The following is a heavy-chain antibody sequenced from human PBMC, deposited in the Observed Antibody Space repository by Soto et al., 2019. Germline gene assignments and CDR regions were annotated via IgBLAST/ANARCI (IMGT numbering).Heavy chain of an antibody. J-gene: IGHJ4*02. CDR3: AKVPLTPGWYFDD. CDR1: GFTFSTYP. CDR2: ISGSGGTA. D-gene: IGHD1-20*01. Sequence: EVQVSESGGGLVQPGGSLRLSCVASGFTFSTYPMTWVRQVPGKGLEWVSGISGSGGTAYYADSVKGRFTISRDNSRNMLYLQMDSLRAEDTAVYYRAKVPLTPGWYFDDWGQGTLVTVSS. V-gene: IGHV3-23*01.